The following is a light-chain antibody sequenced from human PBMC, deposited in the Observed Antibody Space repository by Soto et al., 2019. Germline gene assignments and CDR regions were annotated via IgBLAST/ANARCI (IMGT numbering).Light chain of an antibody. Sequence: QSALTQPASVSGSPGQSITISCTGTSSDVGGYTSVCWHQQHPGKVPKLIIYEVSKRPSGVSGRFSASKSGNRASLTISGLQADDEADYYCSSYAGSYTLVFGGGTKLTVL. J-gene: IGLJ2*01. V-gene: IGLV2-14*01. CDR2: EVS. CDR1: SSDVGGYTS. CDR3: SSYAGSYTLV.